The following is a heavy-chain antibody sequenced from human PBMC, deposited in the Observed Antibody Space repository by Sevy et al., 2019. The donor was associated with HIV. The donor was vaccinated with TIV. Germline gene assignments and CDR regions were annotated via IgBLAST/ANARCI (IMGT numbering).Heavy chain of an antibody. CDR3: ARVLRSSSGTDY. J-gene: IGHJ4*02. Sequence: ASVKVSCKASGYTFTDYFMHWVRQAPGQGLEWMGWINPNSGGTNYAQKFQGRVTMTRDQSISTAYMELTRLGSDDTAVYYCARVLRSSSGTDYWGQGTLVTVSS. D-gene: IGHD6-6*01. V-gene: IGHV1-2*02. CDR2: INPNSGGT. CDR1: GYTFTDYF.